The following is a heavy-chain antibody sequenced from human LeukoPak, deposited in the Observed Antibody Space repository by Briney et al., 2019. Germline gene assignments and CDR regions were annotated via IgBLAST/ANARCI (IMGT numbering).Heavy chain of an antibody. CDR1: GGSISSSSYS. Sequence: SETLSLTCTVSGGSISSSSYSWGWIRQPPGKGLEWIGSIYYSGTTYYNPSLKSRVTISVDTSKIQFSLKLSSVTAADTAVYYCARGTSIPAALLTFDYWGQGTLVTVSS. V-gene: IGHV4-39*01. J-gene: IGHJ4*02. CDR3: ARGTSIPAALLTFDY. CDR2: IYYSGTT. D-gene: IGHD2-2*01.